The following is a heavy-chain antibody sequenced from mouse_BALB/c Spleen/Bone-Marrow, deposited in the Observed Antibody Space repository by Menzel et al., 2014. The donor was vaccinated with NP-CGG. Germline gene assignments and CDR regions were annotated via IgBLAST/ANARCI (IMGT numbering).Heavy chain of an antibody. CDR2: INPDSSTI. Sequence: EVQVVESGGGLVQPGGSLKLSCAASGFDFSRYWMSWVRQAPVKGLEWIGEINPDSSTINYTPSLKDKFIISRDNAKNTLYLQMSKVRSEDTALYYWARMHYYGYVAYWGQGTLVTVSA. D-gene: IGHD1-2*01. J-gene: IGHJ3*01. CDR1: GFDFSRYW. CDR3: ARMHYYGYVAY. V-gene: IGHV4-1*02.